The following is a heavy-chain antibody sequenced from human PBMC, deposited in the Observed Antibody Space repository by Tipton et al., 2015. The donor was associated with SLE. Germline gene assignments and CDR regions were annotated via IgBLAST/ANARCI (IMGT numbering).Heavy chain of an antibody. V-gene: IGHV4-34*01. Sequence: LRLSCAVYGGSFSGYYWSWIRQPPGKGLGWIGEINHSGSTNYNPSLKSRVTISVDTSKNQFSLKLSSVTAADTAVYYCASYSGSYYDAFDIWGQGTMVTVSS. CDR3: ASYSGSYYDAFDI. D-gene: IGHD1-26*01. CDR1: GGSFSGYY. CDR2: INHSGST. J-gene: IGHJ3*02.